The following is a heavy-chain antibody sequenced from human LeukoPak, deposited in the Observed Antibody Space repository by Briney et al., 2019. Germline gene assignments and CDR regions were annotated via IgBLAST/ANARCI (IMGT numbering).Heavy chain of an antibody. CDR2: MYYSGST. Sequence: SETLSLTCSVSGGSISSYYWSWIRQPPGKGLEWIGYMYYSGSTNYNPSLKSRVTMSVDTSKNQFSLKLNSVTAADTAVYYCAREGPMFDSGSYSKSLSYWGQGFLVTVSS. CDR3: AREGPMFDSGSYSKSLSY. V-gene: IGHV4-59*12. D-gene: IGHD3-10*01. CDR1: GGSISSYY. J-gene: IGHJ4*02.